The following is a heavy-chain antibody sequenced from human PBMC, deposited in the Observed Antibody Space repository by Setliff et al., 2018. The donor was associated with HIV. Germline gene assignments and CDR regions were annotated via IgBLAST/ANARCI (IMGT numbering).Heavy chain of an antibody. Sequence: ASVKVSCKASGYTFAGYYIHWVRQAPGQGLEWMGWINPNSGATKNAQKFQGRVTMTRDTSISTAYMELSRLGSDDTAVYYCARDLVLLFLEATIRGFDPWGQGTLVTVSS. CDR3: ARDLVLLFLEATIRGFDP. D-gene: IGHD3-3*01. CDR1: GYTFAGYY. CDR2: INPNSGAT. V-gene: IGHV1-2*02. J-gene: IGHJ5*02.